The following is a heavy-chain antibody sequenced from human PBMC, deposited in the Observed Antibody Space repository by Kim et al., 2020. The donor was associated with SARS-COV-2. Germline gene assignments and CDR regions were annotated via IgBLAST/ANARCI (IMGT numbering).Heavy chain of an antibody. CDR3: ARDHQGGDIGAFDI. J-gene: IGHJ3*02. D-gene: IGHD3-16*01. CDR1: GFTFSSYG. Sequence: GGSLRLSCAASGFTFSSYGMHWVRQAPGKGLEWVAVIWYDGSNKYYADSVKGRFTISRDNSKNTLYLQMNSLRAEDTAVYYCARDHQGGDIGAFDIWGQGTMVTVSS. CDR2: IWYDGSNK. V-gene: IGHV3-33*01.